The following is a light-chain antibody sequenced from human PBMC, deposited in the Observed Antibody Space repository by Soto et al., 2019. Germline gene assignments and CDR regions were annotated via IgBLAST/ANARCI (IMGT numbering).Light chain of an antibody. CDR1: QSISSY. J-gene: IGKJ2*01. Sequence: DIQMTQSPSSLSASLGDRVTITCRASQSISSYLNWYQQKPGKAPNLLISAASSLQSGVPSRFSGSGSGTDFTLTISSLQPEDFATYYCQQSYSTPYTFGQGTNLEIK. CDR2: AAS. CDR3: QQSYSTPYT. V-gene: IGKV1-39*01.